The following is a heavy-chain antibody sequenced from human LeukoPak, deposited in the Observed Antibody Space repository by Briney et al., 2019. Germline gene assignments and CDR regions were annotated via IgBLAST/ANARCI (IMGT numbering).Heavy chain of an antibody. CDR2: INPSGGST. CDR1: GYTFTSYY. CDR3: ARGHSNYYYYYGMDV. V-gene: IGHV1-46*01. Sequence: ASVKVSCKASGYTFTSYYMHWVRQAPGQGLEWMGIINPSGGSTSYAQKFQGRVTMTRDTSTSTVYMELSSLRSEDTAVYYCARGHSNYYYYYGMDVWGQGTTVTVSS. J-gene: IGHJ6*02. D-gene: IGHD4-11*01.